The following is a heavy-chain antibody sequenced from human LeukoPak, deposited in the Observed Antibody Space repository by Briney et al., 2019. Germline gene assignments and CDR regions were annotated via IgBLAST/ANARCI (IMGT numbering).Heavy chain of an antibody. CDR3: AKVGYFGSGSDFFYHYYMDV. D-gene: IGHD3-10*01. CDR1: GFTCSDFG. Sequence: PGGSLRLFCAASGFTCSDFGMHWVRQAPGRGLEWVAFIRYDSSNNFYADSVKGRFTISRDNSKNTLSLQMNSLGPEDTGVYYCAKVGYFGSGSDFFYHYYMDVWGNGTTVIIPS. V-gene: IGHV3-30*02. J-gene: IGHJ6*03. CDR2: IRYDSSNN.